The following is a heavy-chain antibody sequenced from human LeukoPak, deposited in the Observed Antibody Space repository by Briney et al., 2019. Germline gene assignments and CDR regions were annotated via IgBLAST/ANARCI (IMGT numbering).Heavy chain of an antibody. J-gene: IGHJ4*02. V-gene: IGHV1-2*02. CDR1: GYTFTGYY. Sequence: ASVKVSCKASGYTFTGYYMPWVRQAPGQGLEWMRWINPNSGGTNYAQKFQGRVTMTRDTSISTAYMELSRLRSDDTAVYYCARGSRPATIGNELNWGQGTLVTVSS. D-gene: IGHD1-1*01. CDR2: INPNSGGT. CDR3: ARGSRPATIGNELN.